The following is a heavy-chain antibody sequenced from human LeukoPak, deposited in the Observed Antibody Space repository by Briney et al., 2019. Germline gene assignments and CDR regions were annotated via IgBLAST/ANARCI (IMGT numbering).Heavy chain of an antibody. J-gene: IGHJ3*01. D-gene: IGHD3-10*01. CDR3: AIGLGTVRDAFDF. Sequence: GGSLRLSCAASGFTFSSYTMNWVRQAPGKGLEWVSSMSSSGSYIFYADSLKGRFTISRDNTKNSLYLQMSSLRAEDTAAYYCAIGLGTVRDAFDFWGQGTMVTVSS. CDR2: MSSSGSYI. V-gene: IGHV3-21*01. CDR1: GFTFSSYT.